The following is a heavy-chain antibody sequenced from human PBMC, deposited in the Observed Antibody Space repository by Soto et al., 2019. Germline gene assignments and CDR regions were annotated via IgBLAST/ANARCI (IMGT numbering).Heavy chain of an antibody. J-gene: IGHJ6*02. CDR2: IIPILGIA. V-gene: IGHV1-69*02. CDR1: GGTFSSYT. CDR3: ARGSPSYCSGGSCYSSLYYYYGMDV. Sequence: QVQLVQSGAEVKKPGSSVKVSCKASGGTFSSYTISWVRQAPGQGLEWMGRIIPILGIANYAQKFQGRVTITAAQSTSTAYMELSSLRSEDTAVYYCARGSPSYCSGGSCYSSLYYYYGMDVWGQGTTVTVSS. D-gene: IGHD2-15*01.